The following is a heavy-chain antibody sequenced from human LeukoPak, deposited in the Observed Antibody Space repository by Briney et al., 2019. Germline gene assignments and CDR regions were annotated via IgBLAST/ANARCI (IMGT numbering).Heavy chain of an antibody. D-gene: IGHD6-6*01. CDR1: RFTFSSSA. J-gene: IGHJ6*02. CDR3: AAASSSSSDYGMDV. V-gene: IGHV1-58*02. CDR2: TFVGRSNT. Sequence: VKDSCKASRFTFSSSAMQGVRPARGQRLEWIGWTFVGRSNTNYAQKLRERDTTTRDITTRTDYIELSTLRAEDTRVYNCAAASSSSSDYGMDVWGQGTTVSVSS.